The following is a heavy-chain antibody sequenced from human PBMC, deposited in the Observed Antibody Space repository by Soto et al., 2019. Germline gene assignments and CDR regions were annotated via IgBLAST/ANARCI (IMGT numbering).Heavy chain of an antibody. CDR2: MHHTGTT. V-gene: IGHV4-59*08. Sequence: SETLSHTCTVSGGSMRDYYWSWIRQPPGKGLEWIVSMHHTGTTIYNPSLKGRVTMSVDTSKNQFSLKVTSVTAADTAVYYCARRADYGDTYYYMDVWGKGTTVTVSS. CDR3: ARRADYGDTYYYMDV. J-gene: IGHJ6*03. D-gene: IGHD4-17*01. CDR1: GGSMRDYY.